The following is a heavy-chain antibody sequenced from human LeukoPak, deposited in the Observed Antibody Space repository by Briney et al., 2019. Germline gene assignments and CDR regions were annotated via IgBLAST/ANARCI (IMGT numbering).Heavy chain of an antibody. V-gene: IGHV1-18*01. Sequence: ASVKVSCKASGDTFTSYGISWVRQAPGQGLEWMGWISAYNGNTNYAQNLQGRVTMTTDTSTSTAYMELRSLRSDDTAVYYCARPQSRVGASDYWGQGTLVTVSS. J-gene: IGHJ4*02. D-gene: IGHD1-26*01. CDR2: ISAYNGNT. CDR3: ARPQSRVGASDY. CDR1: GDTFTSYG.